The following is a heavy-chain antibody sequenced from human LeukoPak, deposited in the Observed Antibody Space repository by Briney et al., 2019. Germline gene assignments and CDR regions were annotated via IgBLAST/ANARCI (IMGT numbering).Heavy chain of an antibody. V-gene: IGHV3-7*01. Sequence: PGGSLRLSCAASGFTFSSYWMSWVRQAPGKGLEWVASIKQDGSEKYYVDSVKGRFTISGDNAKNSLYLQMNSLRAEDTAAYYSAREFARVTPPYYYYYMDVWGKGTTVTVSS. D-gene: IGHD4-11*01. J-gene: IGHJ6*03. CDR1: GFTFSSYW. CDR3: AREFARVTPPYYYYYMDV. CDR2: IKQDGSEK.